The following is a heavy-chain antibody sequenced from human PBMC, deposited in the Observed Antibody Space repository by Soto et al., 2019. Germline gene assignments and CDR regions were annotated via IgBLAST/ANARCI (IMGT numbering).Heavy chain of an antibody. CDR2: INGGNGDT. V-gene: IGHV1-3*01. Sequence: ASVKVSCKASGYTFSSHATHWVRQAPGQRLEWMGWINGGNGDTKYSQKFQDRVTITRDTSTSTAYMELSSLRSEDTAVYYCARRNTGCSGGSCYDAFDIWGQGTMVTVSS. CDR3: ARRNTGCSGGSCYDAFDI. CDR1: GYTFSSHA. J-gene: IGHJ3*02. D-gene: IGHD2-15*01.